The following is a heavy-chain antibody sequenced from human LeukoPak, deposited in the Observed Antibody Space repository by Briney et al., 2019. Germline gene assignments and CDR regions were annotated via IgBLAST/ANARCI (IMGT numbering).Heavy chain of an antibody. J-gene: IGHJ4*02. CDR2: ISAYNGNT. CDR1: GYTSTSYG. CDR3: ARRYGHYDSDSGYYYPFDY. Sequence: ASVKVSCKASGYTSTSYGISWVRQAPGQGLEWMGWISAYNGNTNYAQNLQGRVIMTTDTSTSTAYMELRSLRSDDTAVYYCARRYGHYDSDSGYYYPFDYWGQGTLVTVSS. V-gene: IGHV1-18*01. D-gene: IGHD3-22*01.